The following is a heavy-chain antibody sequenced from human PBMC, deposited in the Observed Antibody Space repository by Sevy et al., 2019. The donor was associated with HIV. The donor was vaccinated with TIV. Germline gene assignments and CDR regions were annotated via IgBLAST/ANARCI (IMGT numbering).Heavy chain of an antibody. Sequence: ASVKVSCKTSGYSFTAYGITWVRQAPGQGLEWMGWISPYNGKRNYVQTFQGRVTMTTDTSTTTAFMELRSLRSDDTAVYFCAKDGFELGDPLDYFSYYYIDVWGKGTTVTVSS. V-gene: IGHV1-18*04. J-gene: IGHJ6*03. D-gene: IGHD2-21*02. CDR2: ISPYNGKR. CDR1: GYSFTAYG. CDR3: AKDGFELGDPLDYFSYYYIDV.